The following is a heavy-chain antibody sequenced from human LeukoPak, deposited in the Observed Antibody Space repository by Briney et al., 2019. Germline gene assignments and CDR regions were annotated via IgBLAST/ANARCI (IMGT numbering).Heavy chain of an antibody. V-gene: IGHV4-61*02. D-gene: IGHD1-26*01. CDR2: IYTSGST. CDR3: ARDNSYSGSYLEAFDI. Sequence: PSQTLSLTCTVSGGSISIGSYYWSWIRQPAGKGLEWIGRIYTSGSTNYNPSLKSRVTISVDTSKNQFSLKLSSVTAADTAVYYCARDNSYSGSYLEAFDIWGQGTMVTVSS. J-gene: IGHJ3*02. CDR1: GGSISIGSYY.